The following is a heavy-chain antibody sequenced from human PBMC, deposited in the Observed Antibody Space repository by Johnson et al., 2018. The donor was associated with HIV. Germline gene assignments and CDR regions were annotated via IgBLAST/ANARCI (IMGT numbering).Heavy chain of an antibody. D-gene: IGHD3/OR15-3a*01. CDR3: AMGTGDHDAFDR. Sequence: QVQLVESGGGLVKPGGSLRLSCAASGFTFSSYGMHWVRQAPGKGLEWVAFIRYDGSNKYYADSVKGRFTISRNNSKNKLYLQINSLRAEDTAVYYCAMGTGDHDAFDRWEQGTMVTVSS. CDR2: IRYDGSNK. V-gene: IGHV3-30*02. J-gene: IGHJ3*02. CDR1: GFTFSSYG.